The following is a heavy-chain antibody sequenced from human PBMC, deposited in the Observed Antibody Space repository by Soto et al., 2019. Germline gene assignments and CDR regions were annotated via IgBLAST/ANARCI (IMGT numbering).Heavy chain of an antibody. D-gene: IGHD3-16*02. Sequence: PSETLSLTCTVSCGSISSGDYYWSWIRQPPGKGLEWIGYIYYSGSTYYNPSLKSRVTISVDTSKNQFSLKLSSVTAADTAVYYCARAPSGELSLGVWFDPWGQGTLVTVSS. J-gene: IGHJ5*02. CDR3: ARAPSGELSLGVWFDP. CDR2: IYYSGST. CDR1: CGSISSGDYY. V-gene: IGHV4-30-4*01.